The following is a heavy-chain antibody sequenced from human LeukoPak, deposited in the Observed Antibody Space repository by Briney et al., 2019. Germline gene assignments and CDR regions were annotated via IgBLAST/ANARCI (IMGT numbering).Heavy chain of an antibody. CDR2: IYYSGST. J-gene: IGHJ4*02. CDR1: GGSISSYY. CDR3: AREGNSASEFDY. D-gene: IGHD4-23*01. Sequence: SETLSLTCTVSGGSISSYYWSWIRQPPAKGLEWIGYIYYSGSTNYNPSLKSRVTISVDTSKNQFSLKLSSVTAADTAVYYCAREGNSASEFDYWGQGTLVTVSS. V-gene: IGHV4-59*01.